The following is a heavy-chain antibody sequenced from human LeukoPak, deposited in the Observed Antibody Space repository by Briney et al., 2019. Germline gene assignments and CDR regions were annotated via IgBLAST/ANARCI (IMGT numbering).Heavy chain of an antibody. V-gene: IGHV3-33*01. Sequence: GGSLRLSCAASGFTFSSYGMHWVRQAPGKGLEWVAVIWYDGSNKYYADSVKGRITISRDNSKNTLYLQMNSLRAEDTAVYYCARASYYDSSGPSGYWGQGTLVTVSS. J-gene: IGHJ4*02. CDR3: ARASYYDSSGPSGY. CDR1: GFTFSSYG. D-gene: IGHD3-22*01. CDR2: IWYDGSNK.